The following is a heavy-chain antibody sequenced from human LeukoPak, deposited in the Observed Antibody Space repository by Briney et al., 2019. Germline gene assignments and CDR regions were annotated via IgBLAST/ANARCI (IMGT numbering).Heavy chain of an antibody. CDR1: GFTFSSYA. J-gene: IGHJ4*02. V-gene: IGHV3-23*01. CDR2: FSGGDSST. Sequence: PGGSLRLSCAASGFTFSSYAMSWVRQAPGKGLEWVSVFSGGDSSTYYAHSVKGRFTISRDNSKNTLYLQMNSLRVEDTAVYYCAKHRGSYGDFIFLDFWGQGTLVTVS. D-gene: IGHD2-21*02. CDR3: AKHRGSYGDFIFLDF.